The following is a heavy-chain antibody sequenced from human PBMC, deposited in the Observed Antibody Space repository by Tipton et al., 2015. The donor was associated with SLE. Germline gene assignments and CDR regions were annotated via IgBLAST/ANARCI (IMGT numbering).Heavy chain of an antibody. CDR1: GFTFDDYA. V-gene: IGHV3-9*01. CDR3: ARDFDY. J-gene: IGHJ4*02. CDR2: ISWNSGTI. Sequence: SLRLSCAASGFTFDDYAMHWVRQAPGKGLEWVSGISWNSGTIGYADSVQGRFTISRDNSKNTLYLQMNSLRAEDTAVYYCARDFDYWGQGTLVTVSS.